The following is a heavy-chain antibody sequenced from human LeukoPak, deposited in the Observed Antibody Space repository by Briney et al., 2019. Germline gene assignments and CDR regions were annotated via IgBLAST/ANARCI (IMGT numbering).Heavy chain of an antibody. D-gene: IGHD2-2*01. Sequence: SQTLSLTCAISGDSVSSNSAAWNWIRQSPSRGLEWLGRTYHRSKWYNDYAVSVKSRITINPDTSKNQFSLQLNSVTPEDTAVYYCAREMDICSSTSCRYNWFDPWGQGTLVTVSS. CDR3: AREMDICSSTSCRYNWFDP. CDR1: GDSVSSNSAA. CDR2: TYHRSKWYN. J-gene: IGHJ5*02. V-gene: IGHV6-1*01.